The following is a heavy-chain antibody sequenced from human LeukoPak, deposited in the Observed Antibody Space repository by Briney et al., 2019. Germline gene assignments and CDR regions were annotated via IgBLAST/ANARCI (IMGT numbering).Heavy chain of an antibody. Sequence: GGSLRLSCAASGFTFSSYSMNWVRQAPGKGLEWVSSISSSSSYIYYADSVKGRFTISRDDAKNSLYLQMNSLRAEDTAVYYCARENALGVSFDIWGQGTMVTVSS. CDR3: ARENALGVSFDI. J-gene: IGHJ3*02. V-gene: IGHV3-21*01. D-gene: IGHD6-13*01. CDR1: GFTFSSYS. CDR2: ISSSSSYI.